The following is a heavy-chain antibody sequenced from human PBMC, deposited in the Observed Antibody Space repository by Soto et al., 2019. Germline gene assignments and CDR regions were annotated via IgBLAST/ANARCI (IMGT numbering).Heavy chain of an antibody. CDR3: ARLYYYDSRSFDY. Sequence: PSETLSLTCTVSGGSISSSSYYWGWIRQPPGKGLEWIGSIYYSGSTYYNPSLKSRVTISVDTSKNQFSLKLSSVTAADTAVYYCARLYYYDSRSFDYWGQGTLVTVSS. J-gene: IGHJ4*02. D-gene: IGHD3-22*01. CDR2: IYYSGST. CDR1: GGSISSSSYY. V-gene: IGHV4-39*01.